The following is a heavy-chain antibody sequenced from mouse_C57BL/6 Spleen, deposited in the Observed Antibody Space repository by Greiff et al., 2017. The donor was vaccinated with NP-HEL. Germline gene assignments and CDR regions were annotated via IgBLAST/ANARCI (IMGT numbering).Heavy chain of an antibody. D-gene: IGHD2-1*01. CDR3: ARRGYGNYFAY. J-gene: IGHJ3*01. CDR1: GYTFTSYW. V-gene: IGHV1-50*01. CDR2: IDPSDSYT. Sequence: VQLQQPGAELVKPGASVKLSCKASGYTFTSYWMQWVKQRPGQGLEWIGEIDPSDSYTNYNQKFKGKATLTVDPSSSTAYMQLSSLTSEDSAVYYCARRGYGNYFAYWGQGTLVTVSA.